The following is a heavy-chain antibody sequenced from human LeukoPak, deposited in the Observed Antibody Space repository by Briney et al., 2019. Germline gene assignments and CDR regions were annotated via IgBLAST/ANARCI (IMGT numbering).Heavy chain of an antibody. CDR3: ARGSRIAAAGHHFDY. D-gene: IGHD6-13*01. CDR1: GYTFTSYG. Sequence: GASVKVSCKASGYTFTSYGISWVRQAPGQGLEWMGWISAYNGNTNYAQKLQGRVTMTTDTSTSTAYMELRSLRSDDTAVYYCARGSRIAAAGHHFDYWGQGTLVTVSS. J-gene: IGHJ4*02. CDR2: ISAYNGNT. V-gene: IGHV1-18*01.